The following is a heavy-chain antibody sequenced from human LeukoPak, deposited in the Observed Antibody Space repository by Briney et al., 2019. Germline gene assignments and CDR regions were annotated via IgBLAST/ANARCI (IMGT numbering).Heavy chain of an antibody. CDR3: AGVWYGGSSRVNDAFDI. V-gene: IGHV4-59*01. CDR1: GGSISSYY. Sequence: SETLSLTCTVSGGSISSYYWSWIRQPPGKGLEWIGYIYYSGSTNYNPSLKSRVTISVDTSKNQFSLKLSSVTAADTAVYYCAGVWYGGSSRVNDAFDIGGKGTMATVSS. J-gene: IGHJ3*02. CDR2: IYYSGST. D-gene: IGHD1-26*01.